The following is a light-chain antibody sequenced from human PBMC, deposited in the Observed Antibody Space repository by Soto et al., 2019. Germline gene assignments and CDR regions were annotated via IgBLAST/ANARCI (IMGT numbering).Light chain of an antibody. J-gene: IGKJ4*01. V-gene: IGKV1-13*02. CDR1: QGISSA. CDR2: DAS. CDR3: QQFNSYPLT. Sequence: AIQLTQSPSSLSVSVGDRVTITCRASQGISSALAWYQQKPGKAPKLLIYDASRLESGVPSSFSGSGSGTDFTLTISSMKPEDFATYYCQQFNSYPLTCGGGTKVEIK.